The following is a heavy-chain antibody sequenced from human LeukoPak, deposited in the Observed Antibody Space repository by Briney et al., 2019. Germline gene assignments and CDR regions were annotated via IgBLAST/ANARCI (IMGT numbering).Heavy chain of an antibody. V-gene: IGHV4-4*07. Sequence: PSETLSLTCTVSGGSISSYYWSWIRQPAGKGLEWIGRIYTSGSTNYNPSLKSRVTMSVDTSKNQFSLKLSSVTTADTAVYYCGRDESSSGWYNWFDPWGQGTLVTVSS. D-gene: IGHD6-19*01. CDR2: IYTSGST. CDR3: GRDESSSGWYNWFDP. J-gene: IGHJ5*02. CDR1: GGSISSYY.